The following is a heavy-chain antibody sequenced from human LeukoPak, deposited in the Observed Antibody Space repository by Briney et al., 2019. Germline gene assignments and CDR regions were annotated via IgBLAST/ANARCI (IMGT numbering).Heavy chain of an antibody. Sequence: GGSLRLSCAASGFTLSSNYMRWVRQAPGRGVEWVSVIYSGGSTYYADSVKGRFTISRDNSKNTLYLQMNSLRAEDTAVYYCASLYCSSTSCYNRGAFDIWGQGTMVTVSS. CDR2: IYSGGST. CDR1: GFTLSSNY. D-gene: IGHD2-2*02. CDR3: ASLYCSSTSCYNRGAFDI. J-gene: IGHJ3*02. V-gene: IGHV3-53*01.